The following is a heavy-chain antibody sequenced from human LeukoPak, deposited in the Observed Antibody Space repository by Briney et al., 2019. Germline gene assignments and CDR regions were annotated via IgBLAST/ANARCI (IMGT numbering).Heavy chain of an antibody. CDR3: TTDPDKIFGVVSYMDV. Sequence: EPGGSVRLACAPSGFTSSNAWMSWVRQAPGKGLEWVGRIKSKTDGGTTDYAAPVKGKFTISRYDSKNTLYLQMNSLKTEDTAVYYCTTDPDKIFGVVSYMDVWGKGTTVTLSS. J-gene: IGHJ6*03. CDR1: GFTSSNAW. CDR2: IKSKTDGGTT. V-gene: IGHV3-15*01. D-gene: IGHD3-3*01.